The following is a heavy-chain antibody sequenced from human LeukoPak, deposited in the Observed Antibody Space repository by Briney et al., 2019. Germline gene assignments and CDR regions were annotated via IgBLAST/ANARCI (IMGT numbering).Heavy chain of an antibody. D-gene: IGHD6-13*01. V-gene: IGHV3-33*01. Sequence: PGRSLRLSCAASGFTFSSYGMHWVRQAPGKGLEWVAVIWYDGSNKYYADSVKGRFTISRDNSKNTLYLQMNSLRAEDTAVYYCERALSAAAGLQHWGQGTLVTVSS. J-gene: IGHJ1*01. CDR2: IWYDGSNK. CDR1: GFTFSSYG. CDR3: ERALSAAAGLQH.